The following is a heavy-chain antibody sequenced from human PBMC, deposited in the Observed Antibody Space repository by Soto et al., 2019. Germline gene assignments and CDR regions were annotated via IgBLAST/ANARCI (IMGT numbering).Heavy chain of an antibody. Sequence: QVQLVESGGGVVQPGRSLRLSCAASGFTFSSSAMHWVRQAPGKGLEWVAVISYDGSNKYYADSVKGRFTISRDNSKNTLYLQMNSLRAEDTAVYYCARDLPNWNYVFDYWGQGTLVTVSS. J-gene: IGHJ4*02. CDR3: ARDLPNWNYVFDY. V-gene: IGHV3-30-3*01. CDR2: ISYDGSNK. CDR1: GFTFSSSA. D-gene: IGHD1-7*01.